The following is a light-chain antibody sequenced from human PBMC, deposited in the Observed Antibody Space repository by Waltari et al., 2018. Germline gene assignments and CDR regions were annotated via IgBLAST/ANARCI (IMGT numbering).Light chain of an antibody. V-gene: IGKV1-27*01. Sequence: DIQLTQSPSSLSASVGDRVTITCRASQDISNCLAWYQQKPGTVPKLLIYVASVLQSGVPSRFRGSGSGTEFTLTISSLQPDDVATYYCFGLTFGGGTKVDIK. CDR3: FGLT. CDR2: VAS. CDR1: QDISNC. J-gene: IGKJ4*01.